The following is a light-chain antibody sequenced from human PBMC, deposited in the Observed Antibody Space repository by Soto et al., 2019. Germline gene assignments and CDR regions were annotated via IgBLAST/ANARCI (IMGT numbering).Light chain of an antibody. J-gene: IGKJ4*01. CDR3: QKYNNAAHT. CDR2: AAS. Sequence: DIQMTQSPSSLSASVGDRVTITCRASQGIRNYLAWYQQKPGKVPKLLIYAASTLQSGVPSRFSGSGSGTDFTLTISSLQPEDVATYYWQKYNNAAHTFGGGTKVEI. V-gene: IGKV1-27*01. CDR1: QGIRNY.